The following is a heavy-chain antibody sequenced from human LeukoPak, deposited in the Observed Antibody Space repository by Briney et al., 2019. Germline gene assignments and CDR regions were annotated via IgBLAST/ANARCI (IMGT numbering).Heavy chain of an antibody. J-gene: IGHJ4*02. D-gene: IGHD6-19*01. Sequence: GGSLRLSCAASGFTFDDYAMHWVRHAPGKGLEWVSGISWNSGSIGYADSVKGRFTISRDNAKNSLYLQMNSLRAEDMALYYCAKEANRIAVAGPFDYWGQGTLVTVSS. CDR1: GFTFDDYA. CDR3: AKEANRIAVAGPFDY. V-gene: IGHV3-9*03. CDR2: ISWNSGSI.